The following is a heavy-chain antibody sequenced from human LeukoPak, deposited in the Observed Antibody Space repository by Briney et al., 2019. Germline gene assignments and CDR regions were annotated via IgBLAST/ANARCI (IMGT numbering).Heavy chain of an antibody. CDR2: INPIFGTA. CDR3: ARSTLRFLEWPDDAFDI. CDR1: GGTFSSYA. V-gene: IGHV1-69*13. D-gene: IGHD3-3*01. Sequence: SVKVSCKASGGTFSSYAISWVRQAPGQGLEWMGGINPIFGTANYAQKFQGRVTITADESTSTAYMELSSLRSEDTAVYYCARSTLRFLEWPDDAFDIWGQGTMVTVSS. J-gene: IGHJ3*02.